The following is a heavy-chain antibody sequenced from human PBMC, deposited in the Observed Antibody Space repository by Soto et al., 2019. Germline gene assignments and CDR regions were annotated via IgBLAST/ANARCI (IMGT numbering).Heavy chain of an antibody. CDR3: ARERGRPPRTFDP. D-gene: IGHD1-26*01. J-gene: IGHJ5*02. CDR1: AYTFICYG. Sequence: ASFKVACKASAYTFICYGISRVRQAPGQGLEWMGWISAYNGNTKYAQKLQGRVTMTTDTSTSTAYVELRSLRSDDTAVYYCARERGRPPRTFDPWGQGTLVTVSS. V-gene: IGHV1-18*04. CDR2: ISAYNGNT.